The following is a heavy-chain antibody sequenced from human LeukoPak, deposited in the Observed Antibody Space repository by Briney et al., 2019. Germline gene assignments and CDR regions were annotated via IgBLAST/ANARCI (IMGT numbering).Heavy chain of an antibody. D-gene: IGHD4-23*01. CDR3: ARDGYGGTTDAFDI. CDR1: GYTFTSYG. Sequence: SVKVSCKASGYTFTSYGISWVRQAPGQGLEWMGGIIPIFGTANYAQKFQGRVTITADESTSTAYMELSSLRSEDTAVYYCARDGYGGTTDAFDIWGQGTMVTVSS. J-gene: IGHJ3*02. CDR2: IIPIFGTA. V-gene: IGHV1-69*13.